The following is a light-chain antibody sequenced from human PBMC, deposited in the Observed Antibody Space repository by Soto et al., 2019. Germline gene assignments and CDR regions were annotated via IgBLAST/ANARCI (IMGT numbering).Light chain of an antibody. Sequence: QSALTQPASVSGSPGQSITISCTGTSSDVGSYNLVSWYQQYPGKAPKLMIYEGSKRPSGVSDRFSGSKSGNTASLTISGLQAEDEADYYCCSYAGTSTVVFGGGTQLTVL. J-gene: IGLJ2*01. CDR1: SSDVGSYNL. V-gene: IGLV2-23*01. CDR2: EGS. CDR3: CSYAGTSTVV.